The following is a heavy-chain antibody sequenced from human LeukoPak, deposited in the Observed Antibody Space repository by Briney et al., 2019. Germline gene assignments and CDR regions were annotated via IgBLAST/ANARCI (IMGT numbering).Heavy chain of an antibody. J-gene: IGHJ4*02. V-gene: IGHV3-7*05. D-gene: IGHD3-3*01. CDR3: ARDFAY. Sequence: PGGSLRLSCAVSGFSISSYWMSWVRQAPGKGLEWVGNIKEDGSDKYYVDSVKGRFTISRDSAKNSLYLQMNSLRAEDTAVYYCARDFAYWGQGTLVTVSS. CDR1: GFSISSYW. CDR2: IKEDGSDK.